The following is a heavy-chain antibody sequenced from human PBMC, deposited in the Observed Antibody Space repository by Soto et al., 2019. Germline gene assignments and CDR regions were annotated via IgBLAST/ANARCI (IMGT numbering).Heavy chain of an antibody. D-gene: IGHD2-2*02. CDR2: IDPSDSYT. V-gene: IGHV5-10-1*01. Sequence: GASLKISCKGSGYSFTNYWISWVRQMPGKGLEWMGRIDPSDSYTNYSPSFQGHVTISADKSISTAYLQWSSLKASDTAMYYCARSGRDCSSISCYNGMDVWGQGTTVTVS. CDR3: ARSGRDCSSISCYNGMDV. J-gene: IGHJ6*02. CDR1: GYSFTNYW.